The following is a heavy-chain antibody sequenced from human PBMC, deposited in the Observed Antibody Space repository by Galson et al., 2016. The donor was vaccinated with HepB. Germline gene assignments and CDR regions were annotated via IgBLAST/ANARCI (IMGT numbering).Heavy chain of an antibody. J-gene: IGHJ4*02. CDR1: GFSFSDYY. D-gene: IGHD3-10*01. V-gene: IGHV3-11*05. CDR3: ARVGNYYGSRSYFDFDY. Sequence: SLRLSCAASGFSFSDYYMGWIRQAPGKGLEWVSYISSSSRYTNYADSVKGRSTISRDIAKNSLYLQMNNLRAEDTAVYYCARVGNYYGSRSYFDFDYWGQGTLVTVSS. CDR2: ISSSSRYT.